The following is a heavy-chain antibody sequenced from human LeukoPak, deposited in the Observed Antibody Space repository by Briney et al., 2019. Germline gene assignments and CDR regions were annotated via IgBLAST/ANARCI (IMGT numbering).Heavy chain of an antibody. CDR2: IIPIFGTA. V-gene: IGHV1-69*06. Sequence: ASVKVSCKASGGTFSSYAISWVRQAPGQGLEWMGGIIPIFGTANYAQKFQGRVTITADKSTSTAYMELSRLRSDDTAVYYCARDMAKFRQWELSYYFDYWGQGTLVTVSS. D-gene: IGHD1-26*01. J-gene: IGHJ4*02. CDR3: ARDMAKFRQWELSYYFDY. CDR1: GGTFSSYA.